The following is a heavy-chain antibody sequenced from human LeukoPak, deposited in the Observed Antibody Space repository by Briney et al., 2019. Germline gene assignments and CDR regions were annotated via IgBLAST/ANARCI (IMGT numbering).Heavy chain of an antibody. D-gene: IGHD3-10*01. CDR2: MNPNSGNT. V-gene: IGHV1-8*01. CDR1: GYTFTSYD. Sequence: ATVKVSCKASGYTFTSYDINWVRQATGQGLEWMGRMNPNSGNTGYAQKFQGRVTMTRNTSIGTAYMELSSLRSEDTAVYYCARGGPLWFGELPQVDYWGQGTLVTVSS. J-gene: IGHJ4*02. CDR3: ARGGPLWFGELPQVDY.